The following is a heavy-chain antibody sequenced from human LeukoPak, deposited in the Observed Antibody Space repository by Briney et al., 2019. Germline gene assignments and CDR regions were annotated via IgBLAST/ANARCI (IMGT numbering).Heavy chain of an antibody. D-gene: IGHD3-3*01. CDR2: INHSGGT. CDR3: ARGYDFWSGYGSMDY. CDR1: GGSFSDYY. Sequence: SETLSLTCVVYGGSFSDYYWSWIRQPPGKGLEWIGEINHSGGTNYNPSLKSRVTISVDTSKNQFSLKLSSVTAADTAVYYCARGYDFWSGYGSMDYWGQGTLVTVSS. J-gene: IGHJ4*02. V-gene: IGHV4-34*01.